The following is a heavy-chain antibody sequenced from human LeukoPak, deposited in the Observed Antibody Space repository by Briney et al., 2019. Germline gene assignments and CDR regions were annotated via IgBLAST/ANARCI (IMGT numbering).Heavy chain of an antibody. D-gene: IGHD6-13*01. CDR3: ARDRAGIAAAGSFDY. CDR2: ISAYNGNT. CDR1: GYTFTSYG. J-gene: IGHJ4*02. V-gene: IGHV1-18*01. Sequence: ASVKVSCKASGYTFTSYGISWVRQAPGQGLEWMGWISAYNGNTNYAQKLQGRVTMTTDTSTSTAYMELRSLRSDDTAVDYCARDRAGIAAAGSFDYWGQGTLVTVSS.